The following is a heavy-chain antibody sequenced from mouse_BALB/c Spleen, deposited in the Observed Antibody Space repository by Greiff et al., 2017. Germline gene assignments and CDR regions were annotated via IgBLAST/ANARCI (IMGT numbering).Heavy chain of an antibody. J-gene: IGHJ3*01. V-gene: IGHV1-80*01. CDR2: IYPGDGDT. D-gene: IGHD2-3*01. CDR1: GYAFRSYW. CDR3: AREGGYYVGFAY. Sequence: VQLQESGAELVRPGSSVKISRKASGYAFRSYWMNWVTQRPGQGLEWIGQIYPGDGDTNYNGKFKGKATLTADKSSSTAYMQLSSLTSEDSAVYFCAREGGYYVGFAYWGQGTLVTVSA.